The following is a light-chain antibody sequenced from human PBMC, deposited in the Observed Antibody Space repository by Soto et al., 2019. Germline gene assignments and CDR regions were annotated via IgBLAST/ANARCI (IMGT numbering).Light chain of an antibody. CDR1: QSVNSY. Sequence: DIVLTQSPATLSLSPGERATLSCRASQSVNSYLGWYQQKPGQPPRLLIYDASNRATGIPARFSGSGSGTDFTLTISSLEPEDFAVYYCQQRRKWPLTFGEGTKVEIK. CDR2: DAS. CDR3: QQRRKWPLT. V-gene: IGKV3-11*01. J-gene: IGKJ4*01.